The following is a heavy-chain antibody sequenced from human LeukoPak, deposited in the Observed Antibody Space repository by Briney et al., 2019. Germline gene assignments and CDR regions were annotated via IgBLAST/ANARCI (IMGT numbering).Heavy chain of an antibody. Sequence: GGSLRLSCAASGFXFSSYAISWVRQAPGKGLEWVSGISGSGGNTFYADSVKGRFTISRDNSKNTLYLQMNSLRAEDTAVYYCAKENGAAVISHFDYWGQGTLVTVSS. V-gene: IGHV3-23*01. CDR3: AKENGAAVISHFDY. J-gene: IGHJ4*02. CDR1: GFXFSSYA. CDR2: ISGSGGNT. D-gene: IGHD2-21*01.